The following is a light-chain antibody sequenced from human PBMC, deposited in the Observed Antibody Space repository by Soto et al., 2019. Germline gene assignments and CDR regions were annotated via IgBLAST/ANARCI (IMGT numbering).Light chain of an antibody. CDR1: QSVSSSY. J-gene: IGKJ1*01. V-gene: IGKV3-20*01. CDR2: GAS. CDR3: QQYVTSPRT. Sequence: EIVLTQSPGTLSLSPGERATLSCRASQSVSSSYLAWYQQKPGQAPRLLIYGASSRATGIPDRFSGRGSGTDFALSISRLEPEDFAVYYCQQYVTSPRTFGQGTKVDIK.